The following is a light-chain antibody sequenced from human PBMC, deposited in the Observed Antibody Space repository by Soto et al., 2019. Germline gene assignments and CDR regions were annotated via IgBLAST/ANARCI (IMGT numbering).Light chain of an antibody. CDR2: GAS. CDR3: QHYCTSPPLT. V-gene: IGKV3-20*01. Sequence: EIVLTQSPGTLSLSPGERATLSCRASQSVTSSYLAWYQQKPGQAPRLLIYGASSRATGMPDRFSGSGSATDFTLTISRLEPEDFAVYYCQHYCTSPPLTFGGGTKVEIK. J-gene: IGKJ4*01. CDR1: QSVTSSY.